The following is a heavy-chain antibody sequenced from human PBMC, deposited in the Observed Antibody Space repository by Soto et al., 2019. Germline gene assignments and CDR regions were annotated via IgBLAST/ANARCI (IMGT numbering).Heavy chain of an antibody. CDR1: GGTFSSYA. CDR3: ARDGEVDSSGWYLYYYGMDV. V-gene: IGHV1-69*01. Sequence: QVQLVQSGAEVKKPGSSVKVSCKASGGTFSSYAISWVRQAPGQGLEWMGEIIPIFGTANYAQKFQGRVTITADESTSTAYMELSSLRSEDTAVYYCARDGEVDSSGWYLYYYGMDVWGQGTTVTVSS. D-gene: IGHD6-19*01. J-gene: IGHJ6*02. CDR2: IIPIFGTA.